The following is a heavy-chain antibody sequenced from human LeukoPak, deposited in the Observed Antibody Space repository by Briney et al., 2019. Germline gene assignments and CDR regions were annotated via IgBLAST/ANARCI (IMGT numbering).Heavy chain of an antibody. CDR2: ISYDGSNK. V-gene: IGHV3-30*04. J-gene: IGHJ4*02. CDR1: GFTFSSYA. CDR3: ARARNGGPGDYFDY. Sequence: PGGSLRLSCAASGFTFSSYAMHWVRQAPGKGLEWVAVISYDGSNKYYADSVKGRFTISRDNSKNTLYLQMNSLRAEDTAVYYCARARNGGPGDYFDYWGQGTLVTVSS. D-gene: IGHD7-27*01.